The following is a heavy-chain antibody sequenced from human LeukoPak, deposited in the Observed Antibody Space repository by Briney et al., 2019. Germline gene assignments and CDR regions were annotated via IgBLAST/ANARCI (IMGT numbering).Heavy chain of an antibody. CDR1: GYTFTGYY. V-gene: IGHV1-2*02. J-gene: IGHJ4*02. Sequence: APVKVSCKASGYTFTGYYMHWVRQAPGQGLEWMGWINPNSGGTNYAQKFQGRVTMTRDTSISTAYMELSRLRSDDTAVYYCAREYYDSSGRRIDYWGQGTLVTVSS. D-gene: IGHD3-22*01. CDR3: AREYYDSSGRRIDY. CDR2: INPNSGGT.